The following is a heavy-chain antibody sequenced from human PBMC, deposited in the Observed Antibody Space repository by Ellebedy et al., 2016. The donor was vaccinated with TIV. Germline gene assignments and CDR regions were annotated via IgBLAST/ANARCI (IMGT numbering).Heavy chain of an antibody. CDR3: ARGVPQGKILFDY. CDR2: INHSGST. J-gene: IGHJ4*02. V-gene: IGHV4-34*01. CDR1: GGSFSGYY. Sequence: SETLSLTCAAYGGSFSGYYWSWIRQPPGKGLEWIGEINHSGSTNYNPSLKSRVTISVDTSKNQFSLKLSCVTAADTAVYYCARGVPQGKILFDYWGQGTLVTVSS.